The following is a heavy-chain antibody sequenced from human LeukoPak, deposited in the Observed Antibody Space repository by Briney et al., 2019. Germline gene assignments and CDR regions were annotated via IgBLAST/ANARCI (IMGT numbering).Heavy chain of an antibody. CDR2: ISAYNGNT. J-gene: IGHJ6*02. CDR3: ARGALDTYDYYYYGMDV. V-gene: IGHV1-18*01. Sequence: ASVKVSCKASGGTFSSYAISWVRQAPGQGLEWMGWISAYNGNTNYAQKLQGRVTMTTDTSTSTAYMELRSLRSDDTAVYYCARGALDTYDYYYYGMDVWGQGTTVTVSS. D-gene: IGHD5-18*01. CDR1: GGTFSSYA.